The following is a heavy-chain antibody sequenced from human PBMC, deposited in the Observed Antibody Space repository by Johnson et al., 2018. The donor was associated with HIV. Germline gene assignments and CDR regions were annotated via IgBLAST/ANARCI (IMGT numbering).Heavy chain of an antibody. D-gene: IGHD3-22*01. V-gene: IGHV3-30*04. CDR2: ISYDGSNT. Sequence: QVQLVESGGGVVQPGRSMRLSCAASGFTFSNYAMHWVRQAPGKGLEWVAVISYDGSNTYYADSVKGRFTISRDNSKNTLYLQMNSLRAEDTAVYYCAREGNYYDSSSHAFDIWGQGTMVTVSS. CDR3: AREGNYYDSSSHAFDI. J-gene: IGHJ3*02. CDR1: GFTFSNYA.